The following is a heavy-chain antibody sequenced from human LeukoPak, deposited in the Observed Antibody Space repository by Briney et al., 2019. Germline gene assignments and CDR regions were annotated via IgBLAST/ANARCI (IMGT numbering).Heavy chain of an antibody. J-gene: IGHJ5*02. Sequence: ASVKVSCKVSGYTLTELSMHWVRQAPGKGLEWMGGFDPEDGETIYAQKFQGRATMTEDTSTDTAYMELSSLRSEDTAVYYCATVPDIVVVPAARKLGFDPWGQGTLVTVSS. V-gene: IGHV1-24*01. CDR2: FDPEDGET. CDR3: ATVPDIVVVPAARKLGFDP. CDR1: GYTLTELS. D-gene: IGHD2-2*01.